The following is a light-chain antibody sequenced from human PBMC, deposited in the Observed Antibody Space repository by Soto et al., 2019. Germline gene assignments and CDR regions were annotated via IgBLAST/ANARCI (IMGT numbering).Light chain of an antibody. CDR2: AAS. Sequence: DIQMTQSPSSLSASVGDRVTITCRASQGISDYLAWYQQKPGKVPKLLIYAASTLQSGVPSRFSGSGSGTDFTLTISSLQPEDVATYYCQKYNSAPPLTFGGGTKVEIK. CDR3: QKYNSAPPLT. V-gene: IGKV1-27*01. J-gene: IGKJ4*01. CDR1: QGISDY.